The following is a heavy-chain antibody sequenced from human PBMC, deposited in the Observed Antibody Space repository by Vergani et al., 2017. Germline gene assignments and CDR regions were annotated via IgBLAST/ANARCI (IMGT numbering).Heavy chain of an antibody. D-gene: IGHD3-10*01. CDR1: GYIFSNFW. Sequence: EKQLVPSGSETKKPGASLKISCQSFGYIFSNFWIGWVRQRPGRALEWMGIIYPGYSEVKSNPPFRGQVIFSVDTSVNTAYLQWRSLQASDTATYFCASGGHGSENGGALQLWGQGTNITVSS. CDR2: IYPGYSEV. V-gene: IGHV5-51*01. J-gene: IGHJ3*01. CDR3: ASGGHGSENGGALQL.